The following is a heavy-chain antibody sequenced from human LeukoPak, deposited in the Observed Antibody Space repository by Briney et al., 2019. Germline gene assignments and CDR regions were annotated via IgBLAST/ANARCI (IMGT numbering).Heavy chain of an antibody. CDR3: ARVRDYYDSSNYSDY. D-gene: IGHD3-22*01. V-gene: IGHV1-18*04. J-gene: IGHJ4*02. CDR2: ISVYNGNT. CDR1: GYTFTSYY. Sequence: ASVKVSCKASGYTFTSYYISWVRQAPGQGLEWMGWISVYNGNTKYVQKFQGRVTMTIDTSTTTAHMELRSLTSDDTAVYYCARVRDYYDSSNYSDYWGQGTLVTVSS.